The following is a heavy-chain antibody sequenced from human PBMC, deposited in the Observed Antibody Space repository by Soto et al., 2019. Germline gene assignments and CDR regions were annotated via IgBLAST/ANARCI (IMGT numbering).Heavy chain of an antibody. D-gene: IGHD3-3*01. Sequence: PGGSLRLSCAGSGFTFSSYTMNWVRQAPGNGLEWVSSISSNSSYIYYADSVKGRFTISRDNAKNSLYLQMNSLRAEDMAVYYCARDRYDFWSSYYGQYYFDYWGQGT. J-gene: IGHJ4*02. CDR1: GFTFSSYT. CDR3: ARDRYDFWSSYYGQYYFDY. CDR2: ISSNSSYI. V-gene: IGHV3-21*01.